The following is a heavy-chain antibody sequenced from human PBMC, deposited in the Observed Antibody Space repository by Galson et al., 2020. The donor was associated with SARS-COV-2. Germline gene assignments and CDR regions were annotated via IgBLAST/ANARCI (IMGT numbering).Heavy chain of an antibody. CDR3: ARETDDYTSSYYDY. CDR2: ISYDGTTR. Sequence: GGSLRLSCAASGFTFSSSAMHWVRQAPGKGLEWVAIISYDGTTRYKSDSVKGRFTISRDISKNTLYLQMNRLRPEDTGVYFCARETDDYTSSYYDYWGQGTLVTVSS. V-gene: IGHV3-30*04. J-gene: IGHJ4*02. D-gene: IGHD6-13*01. CDR1: GFTFSSSA.